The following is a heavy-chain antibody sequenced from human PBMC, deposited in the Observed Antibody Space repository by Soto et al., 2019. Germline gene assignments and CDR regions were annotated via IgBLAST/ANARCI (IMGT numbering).Heavy chain of an antibody. CDR2: IYYGGST. D-gene: IGHD2-2*01. CDR3: ARHIVVVPAAKGLSWFDP. CDR1: GGSISSGDYY. J-gene: IGHJ5*02. V-gene: IGHV4-30-4*01. Sequence: SETLSLTCTVSGGSISSGDYYWSWIRQPPGKGLEWIGYIYYGGSTYYNPSLKSRVTISVDTSKNQFSLKLSSVTAADTAVYYCARHIVVVPAAKGLSWFDPWGQGTLVTVSS.